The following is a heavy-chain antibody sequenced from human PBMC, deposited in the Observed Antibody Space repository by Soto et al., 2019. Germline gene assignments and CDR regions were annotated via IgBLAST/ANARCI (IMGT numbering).Heavy chain of an antibody. CDR3: VRVGRSFYGDYFDY. CDR2: ISAYNGNT. Sequence: ASVRASCKASGYTFTSYGISWVRQAPGQGLEWMGWISAYNGNTNYAQKLQGRVTMTTDTSTSTAYMELRSLRSDDTAVYYCVRVGRSFYGDYFDYWGQGTLVTVSS. V-gene: IGHV1-18*01. CDR1: GYTFTSYG. J-gene: IGHJ4*02. D-gene: IGHD4-17*01.